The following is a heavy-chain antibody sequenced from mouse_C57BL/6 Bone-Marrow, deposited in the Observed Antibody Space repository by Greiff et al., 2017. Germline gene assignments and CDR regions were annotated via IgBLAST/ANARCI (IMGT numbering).Heavy chain of an antibody. V-gene: IGHV5-9-1*02. J-gene: IGHJ2*01. D-gene: IGHD2-3*01. CDR2: ISSGGDYI. CDR1: GFTFSSYA. CDR3: TRAVTSYYLDY. Sequence: EVQGVESGEGLVKPGGSLKLSCAASGFTFSSYAMSWVRQTPEKRLEWVAYISSGGDYIYYADPVKGRCTISRANARNTLYLQMSSLKSEDTAMYYCTRAVTSYYLDYWGQGTTLTVSS.